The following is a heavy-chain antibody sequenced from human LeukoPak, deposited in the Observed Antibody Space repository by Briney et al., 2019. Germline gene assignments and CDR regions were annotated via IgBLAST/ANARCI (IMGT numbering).Heavy chain of an antibody. J-gene: IGHJ3*02. CDR1: GFTFSSYA. CDR2: ISGSGGST. Sequence: GGSLRLSCAASGFTFSSYAMSWVRQAPGKGLEWVSAISGSGGSTYYADSVKGRFTISRDNSKNTLYLQMNSLRAEDTAVYYRARVRTGPEAFDIWGQGTMVTVSS. V-gene: IGHV3-23*01. D-gene: IGHD3/OR15-3a*01. CDR3: ARVRTGPEAFDI.